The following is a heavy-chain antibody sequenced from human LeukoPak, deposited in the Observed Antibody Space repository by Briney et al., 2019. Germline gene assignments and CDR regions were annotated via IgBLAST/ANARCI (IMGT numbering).Heavy chain of an antibody. Sequence: GRSLRLSCAASGFTFSNYGMHWVRQAPGKGLEWVANIKQDGSEKYYVDSVKGRFTISRDNAKNSLYLQMNSLRAEDTAVYYCARGWLYYGSGSYSDYWGQGTLVTVSS. CDR1: GFTFSNYG. CDR3: ARGWLYYGSGSYSDY. CDR2: IKQDGSEK. J-gene: IGHJ4*02. V-gene: IGHV3-7*01. D-gene: IGHD3-10*01.